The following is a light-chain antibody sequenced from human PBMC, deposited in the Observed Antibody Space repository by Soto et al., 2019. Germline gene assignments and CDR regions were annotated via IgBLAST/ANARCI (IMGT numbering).Light chain of an antibody. J-gene: IGKJ1*01. V-gene: IGKV1-39*01. CDR1: QFIDDF. Sequence: DIQVTQSPSSLSASVGDRVTITCRASQFIDDFLNWFQQRPGKAPKLLIYAASSLQSGVPSRFSGSASGTDFTLTITNLQPEDFATYYCQHSYVTPRTFGQGTKVEIK. CDR2: AAS. CDR3: QHSYVTPRT.